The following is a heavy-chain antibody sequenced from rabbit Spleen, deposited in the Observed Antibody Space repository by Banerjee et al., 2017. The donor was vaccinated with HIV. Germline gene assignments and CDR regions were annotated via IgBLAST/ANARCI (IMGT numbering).Heavy chain of an antibody. J-gene: IGHJ4*01. V-gene: IGHV1S45*01. D-gene: IGHD8-1*01. CDR2: IYTGDGST. Sequence: QEQLEESGGDLVKPEGSLTLTCTASGFSFSSGYDMCWVRQAPGKGLEWIACIYTGDGSTYYASWAKGRFTISKTSSTTVTLQMTSLTAADTATYFCARDGAGGSYFALWGPGTLVTVS. CDR1: GFSFSSGYD. CDR3: ARDGAGGSYFAL.